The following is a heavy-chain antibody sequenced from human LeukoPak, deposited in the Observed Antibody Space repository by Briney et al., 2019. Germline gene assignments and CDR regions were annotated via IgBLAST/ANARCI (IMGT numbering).Heavy chain of an antibody. Sequence: PSQTLSLTCTVSGGSISSGSYYWSWIRQPAGKGLEWIGRIYTSGSTNYNPSLKSRVTISVDTSKNQFSLKLSSVTAADTAVYYCAREPAGRLDFDYWGQGTLVTVSS. V-gene: IGHV4-61*02. CDR3: AREPAGRLDFDY. J-gene: IGHJ4*02. CDR2: IYTSGST. CDR1: GGSISSGSYY. D-gene: IGHD6-19*01.